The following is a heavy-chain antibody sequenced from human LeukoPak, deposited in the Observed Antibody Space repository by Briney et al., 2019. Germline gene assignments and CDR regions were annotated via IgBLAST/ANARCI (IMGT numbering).Heavy chain of an antibody. D-gene: IGHD4-17*01. CDR1: GFTLTTYW. CDR3: ATTSRTVTGLDY. Sequence: GGSLRLSCTAFGFTLTTYWLTWVRQAPGKGLEWVANIKPDGNEKYYVDSVKGRFTISRDNAENSLYPQMNSLRAEDTAIYYCATTSRTVTGLDYWGQGTLVTVSS. V-gene: IGHV3-7*01. CDR2: IKPDGNEK. J-gene: IGHJ4*02.